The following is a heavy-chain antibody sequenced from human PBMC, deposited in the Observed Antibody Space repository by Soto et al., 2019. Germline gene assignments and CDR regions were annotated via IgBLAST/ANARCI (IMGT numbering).Heavy chain of an antibody. V-gene: IGHV4-39*01. Sequence: PSETLSLTCTVSGGSISSSSYYWGWIRQPPGKGLEWIGSIYYSGSTYYNPSLKSRVTISVDTSKNQFSLKLSSVTAADTAVYYCARLRSSWSTFDPWGQGTLVTVSS. CDR2: IYYSGST. D-gene: IGHD6-13*01. CDR3: ARLRSSWSTFDP. J-gene: IGHJ5*02. CDR1: GGSISSSSYY.